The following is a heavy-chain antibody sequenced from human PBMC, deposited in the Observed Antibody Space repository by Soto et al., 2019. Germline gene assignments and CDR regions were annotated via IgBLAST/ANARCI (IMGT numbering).Heavy chain of an antibody. V-gene: IGHV1-18*04. J-gene: IGHJ1*01. CDR1: GYTFTTYG. CDR2: ISAYNGNT. CDR3: VRESELAGTVYFHH. Sequence: QVQVVQSGAEVKKPGASVKVSCKASGYTFTTYGISWVRQAPGQGLEWMGWISAYNGNTNYAQKRQGRVTMTTDTSTTTAYMELRSLRSDDTAVYYCVRESELAGTVYFHHWGQGTLVTVSS. D-gene: IGHD6-19*01.